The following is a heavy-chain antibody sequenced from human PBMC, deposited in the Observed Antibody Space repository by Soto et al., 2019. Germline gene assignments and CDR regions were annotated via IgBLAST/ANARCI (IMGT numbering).Heavy chain of an antibody. J-gene: IGHJ4*02. D-gene: IGHD2-21*01. Sequence: QVQLVQSGAEVKKPGSSVKVSYKASGVTFTSETISWVRQAPGQGLEWMGGIIPLFGAANYAQKFQGRLTITADESTSTVYMELSSLRSDDMAVYYCATELGENPASPFDSWGQGTLVTVSS. CDR2: IIPLFGAA. V-gene: IGHV1-69*01. CDR1: GVTFTSET. CDR3: ATELGENPASPFDS.